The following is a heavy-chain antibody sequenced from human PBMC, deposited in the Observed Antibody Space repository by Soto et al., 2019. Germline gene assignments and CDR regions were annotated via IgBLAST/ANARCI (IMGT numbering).Heavy chain of an antibody. D-gene: IGHD4-4*01. J-gene: IGHJ5*02. CDR1: GYSISSGYY. CDR2: IYHSGST. V-gene: IGHV4-38-2*02. Sequence: SESLSLTCAVSGYSISSGYYCGLIRQPPGTGLEWIGSIYHSGSTYYNPSLKSRVTISVDTAKNQFSLKLSSVTAADTEVYYCARDGRTTLTIFTWFDPSGQGKLGPVS. CDR3: ARDGRTTLTIFTWFDP.